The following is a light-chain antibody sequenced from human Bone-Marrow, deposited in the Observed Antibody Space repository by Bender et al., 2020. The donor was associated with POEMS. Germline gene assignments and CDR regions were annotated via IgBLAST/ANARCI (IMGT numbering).Light chain of an antibody. J-gene: IGLJ3*02. V-gene: IGLV1-44*01. CDR1: SSNIGTNP. CDR2: INN. CDR3: AASEYSLNSWV. Sequence: QSVLTQPPSASGTPGQRVTISCSGSSSNIGTNPVNWYQQLPGTAPKLLIYINNQRPSGVPDRFSGSKSGTSASLAMSGLQSDDFADYYCAASEYSLNSWVFGAGTKLTVL.